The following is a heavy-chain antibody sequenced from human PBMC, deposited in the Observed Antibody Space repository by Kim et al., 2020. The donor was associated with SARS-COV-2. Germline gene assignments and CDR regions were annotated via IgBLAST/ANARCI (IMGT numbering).Heavy chain of an antibody. J-gene: IGHJ4*02. D-gene: IGHD6-13*01. CDR2: IYSGGST. CDR1: GFTVSSYY. V-gene: IGHV3-66*01. CDR3: ARDSPGIAAAGRIT. Sequence: GGSLRLSCAASGFTVSSYYMSWVRQAPGKGLEWVSVIYSGGSTYYADSVKGRFTISRDNSKNTLYLQMNSLRAEDTAVYYCARDSPGIAAAGRITWGQGTRVTVSS.